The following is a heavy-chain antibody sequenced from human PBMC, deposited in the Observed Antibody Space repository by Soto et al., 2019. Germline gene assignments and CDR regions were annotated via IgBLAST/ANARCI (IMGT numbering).Heavy chain of an antibody. CDR1: GFTFSSYS. J-gene: IGHJ4*02. CDR3: AREMAGSGSYYNGRGDDY. Sequence: GGSLRLSCAASGFTFSSYSMNWVRQAPGKGREWVSYISSSNSAIYYADSVKGRFTISRDNAKNSLYLQMNSLRDEDTAVYYCAREMAGSGSYYNGRGDDYWGQGTLVTVSS. CDR2: ISSSNSAI. V-gene: IGHV3-48*02. D-gene: IGHD3-10*01.